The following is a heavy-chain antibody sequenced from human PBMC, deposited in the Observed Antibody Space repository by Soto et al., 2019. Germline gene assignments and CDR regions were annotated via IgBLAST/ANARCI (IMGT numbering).Heavy chain of an antibody. V-gene: IGHV1-3*01. CDR1: GYPVTIYA. Sequence: VSVKVSCKPSGYPVTIYAMPLVRKAPGKRVEWRGWINAGNGNTGYSPKFQGRVPITRDTSASTAYIELSSLRSEDTAVYYCARGISGGDADWCYRYGRGTLVTISS. D-gene: IGHD2-21*02. CDR3: ARGISGGDADWCYR. CDR2: INAGNGNT. J-gene: IGHJ5*02.